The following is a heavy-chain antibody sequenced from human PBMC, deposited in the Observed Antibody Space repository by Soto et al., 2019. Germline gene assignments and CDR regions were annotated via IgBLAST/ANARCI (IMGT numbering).Heavy chain of an antibody. CDR3: ARDQGAGVDAFDI. D-gene: IGHD6-19*01. CDR1: GFTVSDYE. J-gene: IGHJ3*02. V-gene: IGHV3-48*03. Sequence: AGGSLRLSCAVSGFTVSDYEMNWVRQAPGKGLEWVSYIKSSGSTIHYADSVKGRFTISRDNAKNSLYLQMNSLRAEDTAVYYCARDQGAGVDAFDIWGQGTMVTVSS. CDR2: IKSSGSTI.